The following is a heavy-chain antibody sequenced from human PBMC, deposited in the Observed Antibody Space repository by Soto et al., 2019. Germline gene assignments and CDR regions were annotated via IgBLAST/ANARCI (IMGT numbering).Heavy chain of an antibody. CDR3: ARAHDYGDFTVGYFDL. CDR2: ISYSGST. D-gene: IGHD4-17*01. V-gene: IGHV4-31*03. CDR1: GGSISSGGYY. Sequence: QVQLQESGPGLVKPSQTLSLTCTVSGGSISSGGYYWSWIRQHPGKGLEWIGYISYSGSTYYNPSPKSRVTISVDTSKNQFSLKLSSVTAADTAVYYCARAHDYGDFTVGYFDLWGRGTLVTVSS. J-gene: IGHJ2*01.